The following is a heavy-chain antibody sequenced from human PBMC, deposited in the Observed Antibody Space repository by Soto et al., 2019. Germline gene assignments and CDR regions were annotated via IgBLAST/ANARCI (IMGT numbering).Heavy chain of an antibody. CDR2: INHSGST. D-gene: IGHD2-21*02. V-gene: IGHV4-34*01. J-gene: IGHJ6*02. CDR3: ARVDRYCGGDCYSYYYYGMDV. Sequence: PSETLSFTCAVYGGSFSGYYWSWIRQPPGKGLEWIGEINHSGSTNYNPSLKSRVTISVDTSKNQFSLKLSSVTAADTAVYYCARVDRYCGGDCYSYYYYGMDVWGQGTTVTVSS. CDR1: GGSFSGYY.